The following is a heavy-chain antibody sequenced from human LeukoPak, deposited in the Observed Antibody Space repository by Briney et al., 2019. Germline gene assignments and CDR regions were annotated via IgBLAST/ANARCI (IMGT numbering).Heavy chain of an antibody. CDR2: IYPSGSS. D-gene: IGHD3-10*01. V-gene: IGHV4-4*07. J-gene: IGHJ6*02. CDR1: GGSISNYY. CDR3: ARDWWFGDSKENYYYYGMDV. Sequence: ASETLSLTCTVSGGSISNYYWTWIRQPAGKGLEWIGRIYPSGSSTYNPSLKSRVTISVDTSKNQFSLKLSSVTAADTAVYYCARDWWFGDSKENYYYYGMDVWGQGTTVTVSS.